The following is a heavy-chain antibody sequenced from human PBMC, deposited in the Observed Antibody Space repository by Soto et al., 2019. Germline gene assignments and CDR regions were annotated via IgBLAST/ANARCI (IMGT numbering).Heavy chain of an antibody. D-gene: IGHD4-17*01. CDR3: AKDISSVTTYFDY. CDR1: GFTFDDYA. J-gene: IGHJ4*02. Sequence: EVQLVESGGGLVQPGRSLRLSCAASGFTFDDYAMHWVRQAPGKGLGWVSGISWDSGSIDYADSVKGRFTISRDNAKNSLYLQMNSLRAEDTALYYCAKDISSVTTYFDYWGQGTLVTVSS. CDR2: ISWDSGSI. V-gene: IGHV3-9*01.